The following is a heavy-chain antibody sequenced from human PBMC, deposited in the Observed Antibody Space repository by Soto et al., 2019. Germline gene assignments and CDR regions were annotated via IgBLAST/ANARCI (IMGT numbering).Heavy chain of an antibody. CDR2: INHSGST. V-gene: IGHV4-34*01. J-gene: IGHJ4*02. D-gene: IGHD2-15*01. CDR1: GGSFNGYY. Sequence: SETPSLTCAVYGGSFNGYYWNWIRQPPGKGLEWIGEINHSGSTNYNPSLKSRVTISVDTSKNQFSLKLSSVTAADTAVYYCARGQVVAAQHWGQGTLVTVSS. CDR3: ARGQVVAAQH.